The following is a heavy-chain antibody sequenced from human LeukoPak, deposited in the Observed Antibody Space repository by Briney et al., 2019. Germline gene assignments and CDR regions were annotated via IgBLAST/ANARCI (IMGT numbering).Heavy chain of an antibody. CDR2: LYYSGST. V-gene: IGHV4-39*01. J-gene: IGHJ4*02. D-gene: IGHD2-15*01. CDR1: GGSISSSSYY. Sequence: KPSETLSLTCTISGGSISSSSYYWGWIRQPPGKGLEWIGSLYYSGSTYYNPSLKSRVTISVDTSKLSLKLTSVTAADTAVCYCARLRRSGSDYWGQGTLVTVSS. CDR3: ARLRRSGSDY.